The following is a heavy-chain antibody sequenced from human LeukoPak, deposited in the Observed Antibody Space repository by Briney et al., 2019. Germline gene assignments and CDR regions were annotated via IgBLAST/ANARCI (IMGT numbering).Heavy chain of an antibody. CDR1: GFTFSSYA. D-gene: IGHD3-9*01. CDR3: AKNRYFDWFDY. J-gene: IGHJ5*01. V-gene: IGHV3-23*01. CDR2: ISGSGGST. Sequence: GGYLRLSCAASGFTFSSYAMSWVRQAPGKGLEWDSAISGSGGSTYYADSVKGRFTISRDNSKNTLYLQMNSLRAEDTAVYYCAKNRYFDWFDYWGQGTLVTVSS.